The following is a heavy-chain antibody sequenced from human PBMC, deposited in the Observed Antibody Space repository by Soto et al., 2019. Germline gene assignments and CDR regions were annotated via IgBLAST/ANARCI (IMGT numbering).Heavy chain of an antibody. J-gene: IGHJ6*03. CDR3: ARVLVAARRYYYYYMDV. CDR2: IYYSGST. D-gene: IGHD6-6*01. Sequence: SETLSLTCTVSGGSISSYYWSWIRQPPGKGLEWIGYIYYSGSTSYNPSLKSRVTISVDTSKNQFSLKLSSVTAADTAVYYCARVLVAARRYYYYYMDVWGKGTTVTVSS. V-gene: IGHV4-59*01. CDR1: GGSISSYY.